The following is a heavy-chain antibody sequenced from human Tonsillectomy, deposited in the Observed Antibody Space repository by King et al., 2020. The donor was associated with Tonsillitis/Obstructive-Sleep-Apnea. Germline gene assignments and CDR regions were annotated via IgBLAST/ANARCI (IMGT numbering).Heavy chain of an antibody. V-gene: IGHV7-4-1*02. CDR3: ARDEEIPVASYYYYYMDV. CDR2: INTNTGNP. D-gene: IGHD2-2*01. J-gene: IGHJ6*03. CDR1: GYTFTDYP. Sequence: QLVQSGSELKKPGASVKVSCKASGYTFTDYPMNWVRQAPGQGLEWMGWINTNTGNPTYAQGFTVHFVFSLDTSVSTAYLQISSLKAEDTAVYYCARDEEIPVASYYYYYMDVWGKGTTVTVSS.